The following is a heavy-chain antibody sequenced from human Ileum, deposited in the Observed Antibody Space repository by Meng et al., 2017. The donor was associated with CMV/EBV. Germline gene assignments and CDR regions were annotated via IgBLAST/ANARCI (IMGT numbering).Heavy chain of an antibody. Sequence: QMHLQESGPILVKPSESLSLTCNVSGGSISTYYWTWIRQPPGKGLEWIGYTSHGGSSNYNPSLKSRVTISVDTSKNQFSLKLSSVTAADTAVYYCARLRHQDFDYWGQGTLVTVSS. CDR1: GGSISTYY. V-gene: IGHV4-59*01. CDR2: TSHGGSS. J-gene: IGHJ4*02. CDR3: ARLRHQDFDY.